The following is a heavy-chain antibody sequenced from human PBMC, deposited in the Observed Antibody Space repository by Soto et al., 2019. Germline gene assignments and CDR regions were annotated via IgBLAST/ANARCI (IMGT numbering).Heavy chain of an antibody. CDR3: ERVYDFWSGYWGVY. Sequence: ASVNVSFKAAGYTFTSYCISWVRQAPGQWLELMGWISAYNGNTNYAQKLQGRVTITTDTSTSKAYMELRSLRSDETAVYYCERVYDFWSGYWGVYLCHGTMVTVSS. D-gene: IGHD3-3*01. J-gene: IGHJ4*01. V-gene: IGHV1-18*01. CDR1: GYTFTSYC. CDR2: ISAYNGNT.